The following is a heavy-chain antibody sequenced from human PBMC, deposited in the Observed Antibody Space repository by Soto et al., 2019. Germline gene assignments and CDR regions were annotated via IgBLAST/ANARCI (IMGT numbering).Heavy chain of an antibody. J-gene: IGHJ3*02. CDR1: GFTVSSYY. D-gene: IGHD6-13*01. CDR2: ISGDSRYT. Sequence: GGSLRLSCAASGFTVSSYYMACIRQAPGKGPEWISYISGDSRYTTYADSVKGRFTISRDNAKNSLYLQMNSLRAEDTAVYFCATGQQVRMADIWGQGTMVTVSS. V-gene: IGHV3-11*03. CDR3: ATGQQVRMADI.